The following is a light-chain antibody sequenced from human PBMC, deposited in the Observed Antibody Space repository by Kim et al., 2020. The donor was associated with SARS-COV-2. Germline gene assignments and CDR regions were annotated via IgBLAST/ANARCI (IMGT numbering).Light chain of an antibody. CDR2: GAS. CDR1: QSVSSNS. J-gene: IGKJ5*01. CDR3: QYYGSSLIT. Sequence: EIVLTQSPGTLSLSPGERATLSCRASQSVSSNSLAWYQQKGGQAPRLLIYGASNSATGIPDRFSGRGSATDFTLTISRLEPEYFALYYCQYYGSSLITFGQGTRLEIK. V-gene: IGKV3-20*01.